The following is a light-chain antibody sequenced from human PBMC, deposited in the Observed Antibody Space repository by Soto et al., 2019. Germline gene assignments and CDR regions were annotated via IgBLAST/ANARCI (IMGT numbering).Light chain of an antibody. J-gene: IGLJ1*01. Sequence: QSVLTQPASVSGSPGQSITISCTGTSSDVGSYNLVSWYQQHPGKAPKLIIYEVNKRPSGVSTRFSGSKSGNTASLTISGLQAEDEADYSCCSYAGSSTFYVFGTGTKVTVL. CDR2: EVN. V-gene: IGLV2-23*02. CDR3: CSYAGSSTFYV. CDR1: SSDVGSYNL.